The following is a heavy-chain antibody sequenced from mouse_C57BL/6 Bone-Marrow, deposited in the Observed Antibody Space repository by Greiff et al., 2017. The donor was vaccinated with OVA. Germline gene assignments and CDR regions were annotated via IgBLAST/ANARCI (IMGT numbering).Heavy chain of an antibody. CDR1: GFTFSDYG. CDR3: ASSRTTVGAKGYGMDY. J-gene: IGHJ4*01. D-gene: IGHD1-1*01. Sequence: EVHLVESGGGLVKPGGSLKLSCAASGFTFSDYGMHWVRQAPGKGLEWVAYICRGSSTIYYADTVKGRFTLSTDNATNTLFLQLTSLRSKDTAMYYCASSRTTVGAKGYGMDYWGQGTSVTVSS. V-gene: IGHV5-17*01. CDR2: ICRGSSTI.